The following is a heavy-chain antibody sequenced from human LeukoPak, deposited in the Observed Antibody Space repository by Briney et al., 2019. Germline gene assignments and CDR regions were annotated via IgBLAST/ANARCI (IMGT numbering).Heavy chain of an antibody. J-gene: IGHJ4*02. CDR2: IYTSGST. CDR3: ARRHYEILSGYPS. D-gene: IGHD3-9*01. Sequence: SETLSLTCTVSGGSISSYYWSWIRQSAGKGLEWIGRIYTSGSTNYNPSLKSRVTMSIDTSKNQFSLNLSSVTAADTAVYYCARRHYEILSGYPSWGQGILVTVSS. CDR1: GGSISSYY. V-gene: IGHV4-4*07.